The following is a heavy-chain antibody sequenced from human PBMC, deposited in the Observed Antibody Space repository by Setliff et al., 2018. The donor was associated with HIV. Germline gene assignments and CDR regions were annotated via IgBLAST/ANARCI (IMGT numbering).Heavy chain of an antibody. CDR3: ARDWPGYGFDI. CDR2: IWYDGRNK. Sequence: GESLKISCAASGFTFDDYGMHWVRQAPGKGLEWVAVIWYDGRNKYYADSVKGRFTMSRDNAKNSLYLQMNSLRAEDTAVYYCARDWPGYGFDIWGQGTMVTVSS. CDR1: GFTFDDYG. J-gene: IGHJ3*02. V-gene: IGHV3-33*08. D-gene: IGHD7-27*01.